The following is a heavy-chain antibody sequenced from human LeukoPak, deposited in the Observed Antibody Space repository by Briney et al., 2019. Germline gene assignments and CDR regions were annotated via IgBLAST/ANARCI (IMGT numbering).Heavy chain of an antibody. CDR2: INPSGGST. J-gene: IGHJ5*02. CDR3: ARDGCSSSSCQAGGNWFDP. V-gene: IGHV1-46*01. CDR1: GYTFISYH. Sequence: ASVKVSCKASGYTFISYHMHWVRQAPGQGLEWMGIINPSGGSTSYAQKFQGRVTMTRDTPTSTVYMELSSLRSVDTAVYYCARDGCSSSSCQAGGNWFDPWGQGTLVTVSS. D-gene: IGHD2-2*01.